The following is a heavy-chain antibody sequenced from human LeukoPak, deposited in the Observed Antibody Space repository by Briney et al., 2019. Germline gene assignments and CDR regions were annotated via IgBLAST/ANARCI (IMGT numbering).Heavy chain of an antibody. J-gene: IGHJ3*02. CDR3: ARVRKYSSGWYDAFDI. CDR2: ISSSSSYT. V-gene: IGHV3-11*05. Sequence: GGSLRLSCAASGFTFSSYAMSWVRQAPGKGLEWVSYISSSSSYTNYADSVKGRFTISRDNAKNSLYLQMNSLRAEDTAVYYCARVRKYSSGWYDAFDIWDQGTMVTVSS. D-gene: IGHD6-19*01. CDR1: GFTFSSYA.